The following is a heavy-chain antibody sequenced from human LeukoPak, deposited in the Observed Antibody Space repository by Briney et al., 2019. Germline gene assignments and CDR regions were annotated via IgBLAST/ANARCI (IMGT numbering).Heavy chain of an antibody. CDR2: IKQDGSEK. Sequence: PGGSLRLSCAASGFTFSSYWMSWVRQAPGKGLEWVANIKQDGSEKYYVDSVKGRFTISRDNAKNSLYLQMNSLRAEDTAVYYCARDWGNDFWSGYLNWGQGTLVTVSS. D-gene: IGHD3-3*01. CDR1: GFTFSSYW. V-gene: IGHV3-7*01. J-gene: IGHJ4*02. CDR3: ARDWGNDFWSGYLN.